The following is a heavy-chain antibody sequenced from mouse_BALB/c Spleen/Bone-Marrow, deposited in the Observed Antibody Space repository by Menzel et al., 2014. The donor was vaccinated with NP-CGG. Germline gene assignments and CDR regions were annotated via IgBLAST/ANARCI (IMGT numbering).Heavy chain of an antibody. V-gene: IGHV6-6*02. CDR2: IRLKSNNCAT. CDR1: GFTLSNYW. D-gene: IGHD4-1*01. J-gene: IGHJ2*01. Sequence: EVQLVESGGGLVQPGGSMKLSCVASGFTLSNYWMNWVRQSPEKGLEWVAEIRLKSNNCATHYAESVKGRFTISRDDSKSSVYLQMNNLRAEDTGIYYCTRVNWPFDYWGQGTTLTVSS. CDR3: TRVNWPFDY.